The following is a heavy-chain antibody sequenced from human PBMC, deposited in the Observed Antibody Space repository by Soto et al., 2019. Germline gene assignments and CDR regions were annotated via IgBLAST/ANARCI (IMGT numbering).Heavy chain of an antibody. D-gene: IGHD6-19*01. J-gene: IGHJ4*02. Sequence: ESGGGLVQPGRSLRLSCAASGFTFDDYAMHWVRQAPGKGLEWVSGISWNSGSIGYADSVKGRFTISRDNAKNSLYLQMNSLRAEDTALYYCAKDRSGWYGGFDYWGQGTLVTVSS. V-gene: IGHV3-9*01. CDR3: AKDRSGWYGGFDY. CDR1: GFTFDDYA. CDR2: ISWNSGSI.